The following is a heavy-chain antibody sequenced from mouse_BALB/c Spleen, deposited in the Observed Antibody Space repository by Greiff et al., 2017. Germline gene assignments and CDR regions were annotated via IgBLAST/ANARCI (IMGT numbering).Heavy chain of an antibody. CDR2: IWGDGST. V-gene: IGHV2-6-7*01. CDR3: ARLYYGSSYYFDY. D-gene: IGHD1-1*01. CDR1: GFSLTGYG. J-gene: IGHJ2*01. Sequence: QVQLQQSGPGLVAPSQSLSITCTVSGFSLTGYGVNWVRQPPGKGLEWLGMIWGDGSTDYNSALKSRLSISKDNSKSQVFLKMNSLQTDDTARYYCARLYYGSSYYFDYWGQGTTLTVSS.